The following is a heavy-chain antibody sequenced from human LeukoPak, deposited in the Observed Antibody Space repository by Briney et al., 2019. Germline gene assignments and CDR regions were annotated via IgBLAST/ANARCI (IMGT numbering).Heavy chain of an antibody. V-gene: IGHV1-46*01. CDR3: ATSFLNWFDP. CDR2: INPSGGST. J-gene: IGHJ5*02. CDR1: GYTFTSYH. D-gene: IGHD1-26*01. Sequence: ASVTVSCKASGYTFTSYHMHWVGQAPGQGLEWMGVINPSGGSTNYAQKFQGRVTMTRDMSTSTVYMELSSLRSEDTAVYYCATSFLNWFDPWGRGTLVTVSS.